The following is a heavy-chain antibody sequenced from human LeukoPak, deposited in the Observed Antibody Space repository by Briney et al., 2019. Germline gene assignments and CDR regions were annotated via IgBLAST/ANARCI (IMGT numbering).Heavy chain of an antibody. Sequence: SETLSLTCTVSGGSISSGGYYWSWIRQPPGKGLEWIGEIYHSGSTNYNPSLKSRVTISVDKSKNQFSLKLSSVTAADSAVYYCARVGPGYDFWSGYPYLDYWGQGTLVTVSS. V-gene: IGHV4-39*07. CDR2: IYHSGST. J-gene: IGHJ4*02. CDR3: ARVGPGYDFWSGYPYLDY. CDR1: GGSISSGGYY. D-gene: IGHD3-3*01.